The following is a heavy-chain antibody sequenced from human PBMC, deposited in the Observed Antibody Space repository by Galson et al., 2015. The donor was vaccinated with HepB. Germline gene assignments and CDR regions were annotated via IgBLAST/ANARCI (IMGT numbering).Heavy chain of an antibody. D-gene: IGHD2-2*02. Sequence: QSGAEVKKPGESLRISCKGSGYSFTSYWISWVRQMPGKGLEWMGRIDPSDSYTNYSPSFQGHVTISADKSISTAYLQWSSLKASDTAMYYCARGGYCSSTSCYNSDNWFDPWGQGTLVTVSS. CDR1: GYSFTSYW. V-gene: IGHV5-10-1*01. CDR3: ARGGYCSSTSCYNSDNWFDP. J-gene: IGHJ5*02. CDR2: IDPSDSYT.